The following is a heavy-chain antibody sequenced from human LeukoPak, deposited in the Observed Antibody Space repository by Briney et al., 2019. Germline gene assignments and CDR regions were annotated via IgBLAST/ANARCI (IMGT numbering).Heavy chain of an antibody. V-gene: IGHV4-31*03. CDR2: IYSSGIT. CDR1: GGSISSGGYY. CDR3: VGTMVPDGMDV. D-gene: IGHD3-10*01. Sequence: NSSQTLSLTCTVSGGSISSGGYYWSWIRQHPGKGREWIGYIYSSGITYYNPSLKSRVTISVDTSKNQFSLKLSSVTAADTAVYYCVGTMVPDGMDVWGQGTTVTVSS. J-gene: IGHJ6*02.